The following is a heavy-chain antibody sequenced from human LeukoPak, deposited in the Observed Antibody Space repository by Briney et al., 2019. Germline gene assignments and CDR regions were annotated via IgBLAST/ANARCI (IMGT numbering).Heavy chain of an antibody. V-gene: IGHV3-23*01. D-gene: IGHD2-2*01. CDR3: ARPYSSSVQRYFDY. CDR2: ISVSGDNT. CDR1: GFTFSSHA. J-gene: IGHJ4*02. Sequence: GGSLRLSCAASGFTFSSHAMSWVRQAPGKGLEWVSAISVSGDNTYYADSVKGRFTISRDNSKNTLYLQMNSLRAEDTAVYYCARPYSSSVQRYFDYWGRGTLVTVSS.